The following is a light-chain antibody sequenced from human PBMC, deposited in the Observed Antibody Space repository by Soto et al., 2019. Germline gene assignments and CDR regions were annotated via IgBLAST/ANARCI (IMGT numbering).Light chain of an antibody. CDR1: QSLTGR. CDR3: QQCNTPFT. J-gene: IGKJ4*01. CDR2: DVS. Sequence: DIQMTQSPSTLSASIGDRVTLTCRASQSLTGRLAWYQQKPGRPPKLLIYDVSNLESGVPLRFGGSGSGTDFTLIISSLQPDDFATYYCQQCNTPFTFGGGTKVEIK. V-gene: IGKV1-5*01.